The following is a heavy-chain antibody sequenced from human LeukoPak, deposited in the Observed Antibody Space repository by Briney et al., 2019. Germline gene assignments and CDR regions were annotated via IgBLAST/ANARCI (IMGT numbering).Heavy chain of an antibody. Sequence: SETLSLTCTVSGYSISSDYYWGWIRQPPGKGLEWIGSIYHSGSTYYNPSLKSRVTISVDTSKNQFSLKLSSVTAADTAVYYCARDRITMVRGATRKSHYFDYWGQGTLVTVSS. J-gene: IGHJ4*02. CDR1: GYSISSDYY. CDR2: IYHSGST. V-gene: IGHV4-38-2*02. D-gene: IGHD3-10*01. CDR3: ARDRITMVRGATRKSHYFDY.